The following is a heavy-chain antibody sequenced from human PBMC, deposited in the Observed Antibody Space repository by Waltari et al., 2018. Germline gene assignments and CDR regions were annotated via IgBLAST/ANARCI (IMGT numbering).Heavy chain of an antibody. V-gene: IGHV3-74*01. D-gene: IGHD3-9*01. CDR3: ARGGHVDWLPPDY. Sequence: EVQLVESGGDLVQPGGSLRLSFAASGFRFSNYWIHWVRQDPGKGLVWVSRIHTDGSGTRYADSVEGRFTISRDNTKNTLYLQMNSLRVEDTAVYYCARGGHVDWLPPDYWGQGTLVAVSS. J-gene: IGHJ4*02. CDR1: GFRFSNYW. CDR2: IHTDGSGT.